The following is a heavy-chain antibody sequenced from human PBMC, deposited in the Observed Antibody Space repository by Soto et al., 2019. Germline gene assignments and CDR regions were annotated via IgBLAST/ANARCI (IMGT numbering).Heavy chain of an antibody. J-gene: IGHJ4*02. Sequence: QVQLVESGGGVVQPGRSLRLSCAASGFTFSSYGMHWVRQAPGKGLEWVAVIWYDGSNKYYADSVKGRLTISRDNSKNTLYLQMNSLRAEDTAVYYCARATGVNYGDDFDYWGQGTLVTVSS. V-gene: IGHV3-33*01. D-gene: IGHD4-17*01. CDR2: IWYDGSNK. CDR3: ARATGVNYGDDFDY. CDR1: GFTFSSYG.